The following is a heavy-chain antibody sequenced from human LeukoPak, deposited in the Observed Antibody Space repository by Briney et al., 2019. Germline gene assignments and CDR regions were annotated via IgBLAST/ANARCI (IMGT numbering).Heavy chain of an antibody. Sequence: GGSLRLSCAASGFIFSSYSMNWVRQAPGKGLEWVSSVSSSSSYIYYADSVKGRFTISRDNAKNSLYLQMNSLRAEDTAVYYCASTTAAGTYYYYYMDVWGKGTTVTISS. CDR2: VSSSSSYI. J-gene: IGHJ6*03. V-gene: IGHV3-21*01. CDR1: GFIFSSYS. CDR3: ASTTAAGTYYYYYMDV. D-gene: IGHD6-13*01.